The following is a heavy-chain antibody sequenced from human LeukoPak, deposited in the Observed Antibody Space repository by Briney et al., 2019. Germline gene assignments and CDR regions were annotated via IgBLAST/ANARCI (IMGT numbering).Heavy chain of an antibody. CDR3: ARDLGSGYYLSY. V-gene: IGHV3-53*01. Sequence: GGSLRLSCAASGFTFSSYGMHWVRQAPGKGLEWVSVIYSGGSTYYADSVKGRFTISRDNSKNTLYLQMNSLRAEDTAVYYCARDLGSGYYLSYWGQGTLVTVSS. CDR1: GFTFSSYG. CDR2: IYSGGST. J-gene: IGHJ4*02. D-gene: IGHD3-22*01.